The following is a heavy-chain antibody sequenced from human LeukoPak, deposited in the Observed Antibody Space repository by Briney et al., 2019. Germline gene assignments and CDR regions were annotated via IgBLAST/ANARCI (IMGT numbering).Heavy chain of an antibody. CDR3: AKGRELLR. CDR2: ISWNSGSI. Sequence: GRSLRLSCAASGFTFDDYAMHWVRQAPGKGLEWVSGISWNSGSIGYADSVKGRFTISRDNAKNSLYLQMNSLRAEDTALYYCAKGRELLRWGQGTLVTVSS. V-gene: IGHV3-9*01. CDR1: GFTFDDYA. J-gene: IGHJ4*02. D-gene: IGHD1-26*01.